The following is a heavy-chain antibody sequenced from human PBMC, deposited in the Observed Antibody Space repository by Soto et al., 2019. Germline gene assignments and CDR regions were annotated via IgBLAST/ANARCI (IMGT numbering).Heavy chain of an antibody. D-gene: IGHD6-13*01. CDR2: IKQDGSEK. Sequence: GGSLRLSCAASGFTFSSYWMSWVRQAPGKGLEWVANIKQDGSEKYYVDSVKGRFTISRDNAKNSLYLQMNSLRAEDTAVYYCARRGIGDSSSWYYYYYGMDVWGQGTTVTVSS. CDR3: ARRGIGDSSSWYYYYYGMDV. V-gene: IGHV3-7*01. CDR1: GFTFSSYW. J-gene: IGHJ6*02.